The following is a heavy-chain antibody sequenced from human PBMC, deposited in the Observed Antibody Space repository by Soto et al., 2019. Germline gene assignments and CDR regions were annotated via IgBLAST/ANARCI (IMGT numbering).Heavy chain of an antibody. J-gene: IGHJ4*02. CDR2: ISTRSITI. CDR1: GFTFSAYS. D-gene: IGHD6-6*01. CDR3: ARVYSSSSFDS. Sequence: GGSLRLSCAASGFTFSAYSINWVRQAPGKGLEWVSYISTRSITIYYADSVKGRFTISRDNAKNSLYLQMNSLRAEDTAVYYCARVYSSSSFDSGGQGTLVTVSS. V-gene: IGHV3-48*01.